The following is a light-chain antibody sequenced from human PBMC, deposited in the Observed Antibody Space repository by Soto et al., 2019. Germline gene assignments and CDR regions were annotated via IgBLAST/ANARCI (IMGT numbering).Light chain of an antibody. CDR1: QSVSSF. V-gene: IGKV3-11*01. J-gene: IGKJ2*01. CDR2: DVS. CDR3: QQRTDWPPVYT. Sequence: EIVLTQSPVTLSLSPGDRATLSCRPSQSVSSFLAWYQQKPGQPPRLLIYDVSNRAAGIPARFSGSGSGTNFTLTTSSLEHEEFSVYYCQQRTDWPPVYTFGQGTKLEIK.